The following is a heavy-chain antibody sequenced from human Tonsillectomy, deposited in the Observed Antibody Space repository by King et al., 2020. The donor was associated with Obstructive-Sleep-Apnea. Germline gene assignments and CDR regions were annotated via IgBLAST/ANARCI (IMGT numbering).Heavy chain of an antibody. D-gene: IGHD6-19*01. J-gene: IGHJ4*02. CDR3: ARHEGQWLVRDY. V-gene: IGHV5-10-1*01. CDR1: VYSFTSYC. CDR2: IDPSDSYT. Sequence: GQLVQSGAEVKKPGESLRISCKGSVYSFTSYCISWVRQMPGKGLEWMGRIDPSDSYTNYRPSFQGHVTISADKSISTAYLQWSSLKASDTAMYYCARHEGQWLVRDYWGQGTLVTVSS.